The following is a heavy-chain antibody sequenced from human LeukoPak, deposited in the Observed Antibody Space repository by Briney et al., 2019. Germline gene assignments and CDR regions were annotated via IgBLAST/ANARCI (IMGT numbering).Heavy chain of an antibody. CDR3: ARTSSGVDDYGDYLLNF. V-gene: IGHV1-18*01. Sequence: ASVKVSCKASGYTFSSYGISWARQAPGQGLEWMGWISAYSSNTMYAQKLQGRATMTTDTSTSTAYMELRSLRSDDTAVYYCARTSSGVDDYGDYLLNFWGQGTLVTVSS. CDR1: GYTFSSYG. D-gene: IGHD4-17*01. J-gene: IGHJ4*02. CDR2: ISAYSSNT.